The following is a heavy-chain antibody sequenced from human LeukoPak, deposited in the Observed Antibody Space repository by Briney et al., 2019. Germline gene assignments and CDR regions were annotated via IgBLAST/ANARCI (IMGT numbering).Heavy chain of an antibody. J-gene: IGHJ5*02. Sequence: ASVKVSCKASGYTFTSYDINWVRQATGQGLEWMGWMNPNSGNTGYAQKFQGRVTMTRNTSISTAYMELSSLRSEVTAVYYCARGGPRDYDSSGYVWFDPWGQGTLVTVSS. CDR1: GYTFTSYD. CDR3: ARGGPRDYDSSGYVWFDP. D-gene: IGHD3-22*01. CDR2: MNPNSGNT. V-gene: IGHV1-8*01.